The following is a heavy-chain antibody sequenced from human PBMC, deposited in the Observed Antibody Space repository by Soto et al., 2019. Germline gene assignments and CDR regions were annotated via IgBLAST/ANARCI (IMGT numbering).Heavy chain of an antibody. CDR2: VYFSGGA. D-gene: IGHD6-13*01. CDR1: GDSISGVSYY. V-gene: IGHV4-39*01. J-gene: IGHJ4*02. CDR3: ARLGVAAAIDY. Sequence: SETLCLTCTVSGDSISGVSYYWAWIRQPPGKGLEWIGSVYFSGGAYYNPSLKSRVTISVDTSKNQSSLNLSSVTAADTAACYCARLGVAAAIDYWGQGTLVTVSS.